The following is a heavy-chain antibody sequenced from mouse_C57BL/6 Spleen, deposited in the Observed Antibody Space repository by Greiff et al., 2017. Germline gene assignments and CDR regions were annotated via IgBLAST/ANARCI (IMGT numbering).Heavy chain of an antibody. CDR3: ARPGQGYYFDH. CDR2: ISSGSSTI. D-gene: IGHD3-3*01. J-gene: IGHJ2*01. CDR1: GFTFSDYG. V-gene: IGHV5-17*01. Sequence: EVPLQESGGGLVKPGGSLKLSCAASGFTFSDYGMHWVRQAPEKGLEWVAYISSGSSTIYYAATVKGRFTISRDNAKNTRFLQMTSLRSEDTAMYYCARPGQGYYFDHWGQGPTLKVSS.